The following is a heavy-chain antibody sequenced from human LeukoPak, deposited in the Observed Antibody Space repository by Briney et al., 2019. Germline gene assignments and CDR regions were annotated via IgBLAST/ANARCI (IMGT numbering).Heavy chain of an antibody. V-gene: IGHV3-21*01. Sequence: PGGSLRLSCAASGFTFSSYSMNWVRQAPGKGLEWVSSISSSSSYIYYADSVKGRFTISRDNAKNSLHLQMNSLRAEDTAVYYCAREFFCGGDCYPSNFDYWGQGTLVTVSS. D-gene: IGHD2-21*01. CDR3: AREFFCGGDCYPSNFDY. CDR1: GFTFSSYS. CDR2: ISSSSSYI. J-gene: IGHJ4*02.